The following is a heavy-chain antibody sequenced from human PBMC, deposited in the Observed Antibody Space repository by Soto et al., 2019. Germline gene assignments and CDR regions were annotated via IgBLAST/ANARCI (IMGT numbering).Heavy chain of an antibody. D-gene: IGHD3-10*01. CDR3: ARERISDGSGSYYYYYMDV. Sequence: GGSLRLSCAASGFTFSAYAIMWVRQAPGQGLEWVSTISGSGGGTFYSDSVKGRFTISRDNSKNQFSLKLSSVTAADTAVYYCARERISDGSGSYYYYYMDVWGKGTTVTVSS. CDR1: GFTFSAYA. J-gene: IGHJ6*03. V-gene: IGHV3-23*01. CDR2: ISGSGGGT.